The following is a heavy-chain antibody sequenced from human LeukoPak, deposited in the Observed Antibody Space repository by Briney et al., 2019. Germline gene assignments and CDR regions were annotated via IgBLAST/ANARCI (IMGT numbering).Heavy chain of an antibody. D-gene: IGHD3-3*01. Sequence: SETLSLTCTVPDGSISSYFWSWLRQPPGKGLEWVGYIYYTGMSNSKPSLKSRVTISMDTSKNQFSLQLSSVTAADTAVYYCARGPDDFWSGYYPVYWGQGTLVTVSS. V-gene: IGHV4-59*12. CDR3: ARGPDDFWSGYYPVY. J-gene: IGHJ4*02. CDR2: IYYTGMS. CDR1: DGSISSYF.